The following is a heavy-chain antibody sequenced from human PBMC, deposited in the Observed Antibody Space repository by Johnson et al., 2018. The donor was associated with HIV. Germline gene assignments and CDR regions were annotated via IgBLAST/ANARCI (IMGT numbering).Heavy chain of an antibody. J-gene: IGHJ3*02. CDR2: IRNDGSHI. D-gene: IGHD4-17*01. Sequence: QVQLVESGGGLVQPGRSLRLSCAASGFTFDDYAMHWVRQAPGKGLEWVAFIRNDGSHIFFRDSLKGRFTISRDNSKNTVYLEMNSLREDESAVYYCARDKNLYGEDAFDIWGQGTMVTVSS. V-gene: IGHV3-33*08. CDR1: GFTFDDYA. CDR3: ARDKNLYGEDAFDI.